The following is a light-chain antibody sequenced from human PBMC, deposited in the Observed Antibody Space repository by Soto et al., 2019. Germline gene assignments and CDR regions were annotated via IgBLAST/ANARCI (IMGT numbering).Light chain of an antibody. CDR1: SGHSTYT. CDR3: ETWDSSTHVV. CDR2: VERSGRY. J-gene: IGLJ2*01. Sequence: QLVLTQSSSASASLGSSVKLTCTLSSGHSTYTIAWHQQQPGKAPRYLMKVERSGRYNKGIGVPDRFSGSSSGTDRYLTISNLQSEDEADFYCETWDSSTHVVFGGGTKLTVL. V-gene: IGLV4-60*03.